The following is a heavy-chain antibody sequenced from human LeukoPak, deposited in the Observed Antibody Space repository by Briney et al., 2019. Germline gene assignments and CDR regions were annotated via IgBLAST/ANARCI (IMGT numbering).Heavy chain of an antibody. CDR1: GGPFRGYF. CDR2: VSHSGSS. J-gene: IGHJ4*02. Sequence: SETLSLTCAVYGGPFRGYFWSWIRQAPGKGLEWIGEVSHSGSSNYNPSLKSRINISLDTSKSQFSLRLTSVTAADTAVYYCARDGDGYNYRGVDYWGQGTLVTVSS. D-gene: IGHD5-24*01. V-gene: IGHV4-34*10. CDR3: ARDGDGYNYRGVDY.